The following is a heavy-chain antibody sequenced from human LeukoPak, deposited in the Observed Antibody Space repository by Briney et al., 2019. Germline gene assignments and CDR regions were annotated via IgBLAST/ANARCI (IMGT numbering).Heavy chain of an antibody. D-gene: IGHD3-10*01. J-gene: IGHJ4*02. CDR1: GGSISSYY. Sequence: PSDTLSLTCTVSGGSISSYYWSWIRKPPGKGLEWIGYIYYSGSTNYNPSLKSRVTISVDTSKNQFSLKLSSVTAADTAVYYCARSRYGSGSYCPDYWGQGTLVTVSS. CDR2: IYYSGST. CDR3: ARSRYGSGSYCPDY. V-gene: IGHV4-59*07.